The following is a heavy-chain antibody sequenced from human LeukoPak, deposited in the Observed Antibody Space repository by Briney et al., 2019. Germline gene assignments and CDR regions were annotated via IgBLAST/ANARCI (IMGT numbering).Heavy chain of an antibody. CDR1: GFTFSSYG. J-gene: IGHJ6*04. CDR2: ISGSGGST. D-gene: IGHD3-10*01. Sequence: PGGSLRLSCAASGFTFSSYGMSWVRQAPGKGLEWVSAISGSGGSTYYADSVKGRFTISRDNSKNTLYLQMNSLRAEDTAVYYCASLWFGELFSPDVWGKGTTVTISS. CDR3: ASLWFGELFSPDV. V-gene: IGHV3-23*01.